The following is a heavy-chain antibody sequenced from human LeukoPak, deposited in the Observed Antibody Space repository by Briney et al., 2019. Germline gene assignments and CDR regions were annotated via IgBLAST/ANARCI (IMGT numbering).Heavy chain of an antibody. D-gene: IGHD3-10*01. V-gene: IGHV3-33*01. J-gene: IGHJ4*02. CDR3: ARASGPFDY. CDR1: GFPFSHYG. CDR2: IWSDGSHK. Sequence: SGRSLRLSCAASGFPFSHYGIHWVRQPLGKGLEWVAVIWSDGSHKYYADSVKGRFTISRDNSKNTLYLQMNSLRAEDTAVYSCARASGPFDYWGQGTLVTVSS.